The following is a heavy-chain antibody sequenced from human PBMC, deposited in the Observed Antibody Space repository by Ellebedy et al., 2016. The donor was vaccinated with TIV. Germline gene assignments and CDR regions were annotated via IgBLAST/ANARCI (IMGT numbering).Heavy chain of an antibody. V-gene: IGHV5-51*01. CDR3: ARPGTGALFEWYFDL. D-gene: IGHD3/OR15-3a*01. J-gene: IGHJ2*01. CDR1: GYIFTSYW. Sequence: GESLKISCQGSGYIFTSYWIGWVRQMPGKGLEWMGIIRPADSETRYSPSFQGHVTISVDKSITTAYLQWSSLKASDTAMYYCARPGTGALFEWYFDLWGRGTLVTVSS. CDR2: IRPADSET.